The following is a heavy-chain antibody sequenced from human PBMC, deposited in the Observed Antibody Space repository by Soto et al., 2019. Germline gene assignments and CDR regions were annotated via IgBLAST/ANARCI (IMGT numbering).Heavy chain of an antibody. CDR3: AKDIVRRGDRVNVLDY. V-gene: IGHV3-30*18. CDR2: ISYDGSNK. D-gene: IGHD2-21*02. CDR1: GFTYSSYG. Sequence: QVQLVESGGGVVQPGRSLRLYCAASGFTYSSYGMHWVRQAPGKGLEWVAVISYDGSNKYYADYVKGRFTISRDNSKKTLYLQMNRLRAEDTAVYYCAKDIVRRGDRVNVLDYWGQGPLVTVSP. J-gene: IGHJ4*02.